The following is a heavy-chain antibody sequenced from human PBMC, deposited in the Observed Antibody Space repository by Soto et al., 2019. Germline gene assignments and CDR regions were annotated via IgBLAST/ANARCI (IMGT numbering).Heavy chain of an antibody. CDR2: ISSSSSYT. Sequence: ESGGGLVKPGGSLRLSCAASGFTFSDYYMSWIRQAPGKGLEWVSYISSSSSYTNYADSVKGRFTISRDNAKNSLYLQMNSLRAEDTAVYYCARLTVDTPSYGMDVWGQGTTVTVSS. CDR3: ARLTVDTPSYGMDV. D-gene: IGHD5-18*01. J-gene: IGHJ6*02. CDR1: GFTFSDYY. V-gene: IGHV3-11*03.